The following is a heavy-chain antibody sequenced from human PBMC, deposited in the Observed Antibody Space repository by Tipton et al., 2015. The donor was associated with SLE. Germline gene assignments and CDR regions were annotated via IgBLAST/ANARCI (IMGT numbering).Heavy chain of an antibody. CDR1: GYTFTSYD. J-gene: IGHJ2*01. D-gene: IGHD3-16*01. Sequence: QLVQSGAEVKKPGASVKVSCKASGYTFTSYDINWVRQATGQGLEWMGWMNPNSGNTGYAQKFQGRVTMTTNTSISTAYLELRSLKSEDTAIYYCARDRIGGGLPWYFDLWGRGTLISVSS. V-gene: IGHV1-8*01. CDR2: MNPNSGNT. CDR3: ARDRIGGGLPWYFDL.